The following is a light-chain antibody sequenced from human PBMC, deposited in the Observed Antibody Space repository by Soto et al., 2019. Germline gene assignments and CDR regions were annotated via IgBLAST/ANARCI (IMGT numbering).Light chain of an antibody. Sequence: EIVLTQSPGTLSLSPGERATLSCRASHIVSSSYLAWYQQKPGQAPRLLIYGASSRATGIPDRFSGSGSGTDFTLTISRLEPEDFAVSYCQQYGSSPPITFGQGTRLEIK. J-gene: IGKJ5*01. CDR1: HIVSSSY. CDR3: QQYGSSPPIT. V-gene: IGKV3-20*01. CDR2: GAS.